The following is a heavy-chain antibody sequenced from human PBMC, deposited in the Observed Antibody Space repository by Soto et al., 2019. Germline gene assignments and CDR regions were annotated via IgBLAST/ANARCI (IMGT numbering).Heavy chain of an antibody. Sequence: PSXTLSLTCTVSGGSISSYYWSWIRQPPGKGLEWIGYIYYSGSTNYNPSLKSRVSISVDTSKNQFSLKLSSVTAADTAVYYCARRYGRNFDYWGQGTLVTVSS. CDR3: ARRYGRNFDY. D-gene: IGHD1-26*01. CDR2: IYYSGST. V-gene: IGHV4-59*01. CDR1: GGSISSYY. J-gene: IGHJ4*02.